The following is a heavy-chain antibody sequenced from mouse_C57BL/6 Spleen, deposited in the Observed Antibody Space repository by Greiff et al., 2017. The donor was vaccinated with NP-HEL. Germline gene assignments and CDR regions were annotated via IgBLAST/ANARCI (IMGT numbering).Heavy chain of an antibody. D-gene: IGHD2-1*01. Sequence: DVHLVESGPGLVKPSQSLSLTCSVTGYSITSGYYWNWIRQFPGNKLEWMGYISYDGSNNYNPSLKKRISITRDTSKNQFFLKLNSVTTEDTATYYCAREGYGNYFDYWGQGTTLTVSS. CDR1: GYSITSGYY. J-gene: IGHJ2*01. V-gene: IGHV3-6*01. CDR2: ISYDGSN. CDR3: AREGYGNYFDY.